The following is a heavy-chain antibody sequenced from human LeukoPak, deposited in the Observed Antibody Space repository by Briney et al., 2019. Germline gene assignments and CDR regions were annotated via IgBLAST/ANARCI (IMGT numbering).Heavy chain of an antibody. CDR3: ASEGYYCSGGSCSSGYFDY. V-gene: IGHV3-11*01. D-gene: IGHD2-15*01. J-gene: IGHJ4*02. CDR1: GFSFSDYY. Sequence: GGSLRLSCAASGFSFSDYYMSWIRQAPGKGLEWVSYISSSGSTIYYADSVKGRFTISRDNDKNSLYLQMNSLRDEDTAVYYCASEGYYCSGGSCSSGYFDYWGQGTLVTVSS. CDR2: ISSSGSTI.